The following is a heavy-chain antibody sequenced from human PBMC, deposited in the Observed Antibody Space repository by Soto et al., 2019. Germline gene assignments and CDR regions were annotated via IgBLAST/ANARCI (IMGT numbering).Heavy chain of an antibody. Sequence: KAGGSLRLSCAASGFTFSNAWMSWVRQAPGKGLEWVGRIKSKTDGGTTDYAAPVKGRFTISRDDSKNTLYLQMNSLKTEDTAVYYCTTDLAYRRMTMAFDIWGQGTMVTVSS. CDR2: IKSKTDGGTT. D-gene: IGHD3-16*02. J-gene: IGHJ3*02. CDR3: TTDLAYRRMTMAFDI. V-gene: IGHV3-15*01. CDR1: GFTFSNAW.